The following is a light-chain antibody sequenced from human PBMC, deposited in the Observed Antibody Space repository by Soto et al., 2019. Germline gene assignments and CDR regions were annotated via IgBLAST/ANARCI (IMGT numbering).Light chain of an antibody. V-gene: IGKV1-8*01. CDR2: AAS. CDR3: QQYYSYPYT. CDR1: QGISSY. J-gene: IGKJ2*01. Sequence: AIRMTQSPSSFSASTGDRVTITCRASQGISSYLAWYQQKPGEAPKLLIYAASTLQSGVPSRFSGSGSGTDFTPTISCLQSEDFATYYCQQYYSYPYTFGQGTKVDIK.